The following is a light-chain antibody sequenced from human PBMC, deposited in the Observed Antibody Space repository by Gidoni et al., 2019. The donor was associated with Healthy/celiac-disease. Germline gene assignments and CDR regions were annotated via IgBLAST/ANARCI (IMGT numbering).Light chain of an antibody. CDR1: QSISSY. Sequence: DIQMTQSPSSVGDRVTITCRASQSISSYLNWYQQKPGKAPKLLIYAASNLQSGVPSRFSGSGSGTDFTLTISSLQPEDFATYYCQQSYSTPRTCGQGTKLEIK. CDR2: AAS. J-gene: IGKJ2*01. CDR3: QQSYSTPRT. V-gene: IGKV1-39*01.